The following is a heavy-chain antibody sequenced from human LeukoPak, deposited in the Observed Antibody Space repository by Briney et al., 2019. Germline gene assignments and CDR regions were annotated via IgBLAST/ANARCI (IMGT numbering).Heavy chain of an antibody. CDR3: AKDGSIVAAGTYYYYMDV. CDR2: IRYDGSYK. CDR1: GFTFSSYG. D-gene: IGHD6-13*01. V-gene: IGHV3-30*02. Sequence: GGSLRLSCAASGFTFSSYGIHWVRQAPGKGLEWVAFIRYDGSYKYYADSVKGRFTIPRDNSKNTLYLQMNSLRVGDTAVYYCAKDGSIVAAGTYYYYMDVWGKGITVTVSS. J-gene: IGHJ6*03.